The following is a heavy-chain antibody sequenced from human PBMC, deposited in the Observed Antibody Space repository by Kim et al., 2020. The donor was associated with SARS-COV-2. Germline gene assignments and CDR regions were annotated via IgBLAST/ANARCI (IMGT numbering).Heavy chain of an antibody. CDR2: ISSSSSTI. V-gene: IGHV3-48*02. D-gene: IGHD7-27*01. Sequence: GGSLRLSCAASGFTFSSYSMNWVRQAPGKGLEWVSYISSSSSTIYYADSVKGRFTISRDNAKNSLYLQMNSLRDEDTAVYYCARGVTGEKDYYYYGMDVWGQGTTVTVSS. CDR3: ARGVTGEKDYYYYGMDV. CDR1: GFTFSSYS. J-gene: IGHJ6*02.